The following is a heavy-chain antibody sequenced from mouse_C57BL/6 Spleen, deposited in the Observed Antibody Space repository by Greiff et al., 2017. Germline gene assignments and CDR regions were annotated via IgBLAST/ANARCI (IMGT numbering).Heavy chain of an antibody. CDR3: ARGGYYSNFFYAMDY. J-gene: IGHJ4*01. D-gene: IGHD2-5*01. V-gene: IGHV1-50*01. CDR2: IDPSDSYT. Sequence: QVQLQQPGAELVKPGASVKLSCKASGYTFTSYWMQWVKQRPGQGLEWIGEIDPSDSYTNYNQKFKGKATLTVDTSSSTAYMQLSSLTSEDSAVYYCARGGYYSNFFYAMDYWGQGTSVTVSS. CDR1: GYTFTSYW.